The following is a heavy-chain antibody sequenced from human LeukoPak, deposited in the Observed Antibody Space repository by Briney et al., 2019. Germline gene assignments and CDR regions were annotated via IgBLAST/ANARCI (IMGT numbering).Heavy chain of an antibody. J-gene: IGHJ3*02. CDR1: GFTFSSYS. V-gene: IGHV3-21*01. CDR2: ISSSSSYI. Sequence: PGGSLRLSCAASGFTFSSYSMNWVRQAPGKGLEWVSSISSSSSYIYYADSVKGRFTISGDNAENSLYLQMNSLRAEDTAVYYCAREIVVVVAASGAFDTWGQGTMVTVSS. CDR3: AREIVVVVAASGAFDT. D-gene: IGHD2-15*01.